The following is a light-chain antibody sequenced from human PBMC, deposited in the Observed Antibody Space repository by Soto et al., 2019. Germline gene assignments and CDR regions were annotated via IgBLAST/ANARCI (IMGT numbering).Light chain of an antibody. CDR3: QSYDSTHQV. J-gene: IGLJ2*01. Sequence: NFMLTQPHSVSESPGKTVTISCTRSSGSIASNYVQWYRQRPGSAPTTVIFEDNQRPSGVPDRFSGSIDSSSNSASLTISGLKTEDEADYYCQSYDSTHQVFGGGTKLTVL. CDR2: EDN. CDR1: SGSIASNY. V-gene: IGLV6-57*04.